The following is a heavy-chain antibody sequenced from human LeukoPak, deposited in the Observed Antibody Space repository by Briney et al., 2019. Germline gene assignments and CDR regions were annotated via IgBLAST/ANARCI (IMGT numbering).Heavy chain of an antibody. J-gene: IGHJ4*02. Sequence: QTGESLTLSCAASGFIFGNYGMTWVRQAPGKGLEWVSGIGGNGVDTDYADSVKGRFAISRDNSKDKMFLQMNSLRAEDTAVYYCAKDAIPRNSMWDYFDYLGQGTPVTVSS. CDR3: AKDAIPRNSMWDYFDY. CDR1: GFIFGNYG. V-gene: IGHV3-23*01. D-gene: IGHD1-7*01. CDR2: IGGNGVDT.